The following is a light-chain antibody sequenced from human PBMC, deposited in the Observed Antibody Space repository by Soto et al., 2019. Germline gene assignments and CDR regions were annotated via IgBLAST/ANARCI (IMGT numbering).Light chain of an antibody. CDR1: QSVSIK. CDR3: QKYATSPIT. V-gene: IGKV3-20*01. Sequence: EIVMTQSPATLSVSPGEIATLSCRASQSVSIKLAWYQQKPGQAPRLVIFDESNRDTGVPDRFSGSGSGTDLNLTISRLEPEDFALYYCQKYATSPITCGQGTRLEIK. J-gene: IGKJ5*01. CDR2: DES.